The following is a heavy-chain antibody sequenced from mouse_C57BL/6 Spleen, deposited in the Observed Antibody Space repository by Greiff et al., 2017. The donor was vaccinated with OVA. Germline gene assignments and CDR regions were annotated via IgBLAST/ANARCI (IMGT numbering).Heavy chain of an antibody. J-gene: IGHJ2*01. Sequence: QVQLQQSGAELVKPGASVTLSCKASGYTFTDYEMHWVKQTPVHGLEWIGAIDPETGGTAYNQKFKGKAILTADKSSSTAYMELSSLTSEDSAVYYCTKSGYWGQGTTLTVSS. V-gene: IGHV1-15*01. CDR2: IDPETGGT. CDR3: TKSGY. CDR1: GYTFTDYE. D-gene: IGHD3-1*01.